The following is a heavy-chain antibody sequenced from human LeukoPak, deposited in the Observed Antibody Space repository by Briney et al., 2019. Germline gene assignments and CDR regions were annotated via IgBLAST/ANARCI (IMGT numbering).Heavy chain of an antibody. V-gene: IGHV4-4*02. CDR3: ARDLAARHAFDI. CDR1: GVSISSSNW. CDR2: IYHSGST. D-gene: IGHD2-15*01. Sequence: SGTLSLTCAVSGVSISSSNWWSWVRQPPGKGLEWIGEIYHSGSTNYNPSLKSRVTISVDKSKNQFSLELSSVTAADTAVYYCARDLAARHAFDIWGQGTMVTVSS. J-gene: IGHJ3*02.